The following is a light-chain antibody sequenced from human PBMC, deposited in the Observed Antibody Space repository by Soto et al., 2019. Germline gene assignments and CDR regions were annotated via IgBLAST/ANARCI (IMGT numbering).Light chain of an antibody. CDR1: QSVSSY. J-gene: IGKJ5*01. CDR2: DAS. V-gene: IGKV3-11*01. Sequence: EIVLTQSPATLSLSPGERTTLSCRASQSVSSYLAWYQQKPGQAPRLLIYDASNRATGIPARFSGSGSGTDFPLTISSLEPEDFAVYYCQQRSNWPPGLFGQGTRLEIK. CDR3: QQRSNWPPGL.